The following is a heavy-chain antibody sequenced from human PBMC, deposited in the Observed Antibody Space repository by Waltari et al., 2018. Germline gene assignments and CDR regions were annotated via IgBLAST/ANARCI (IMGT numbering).Heavy chain of an antibody. J-gene: IGHJ3*02. CDR1: GFTFSTYN. V-gene: IGHV3-48*01. CDR3: ARGRDGYIQDVFDI. Sequence: EVQLVESGGGLVQPGESLRLSCAASGFTFSTYNMNWVRQAPGKGLEWVSYISSSTTTNYADYVKGRFTIARDNAKNSLYLQMNSLRAEDTALYYCARGRDGYIQDVFDIWGQGTMVSVSS. CDR2: ISSSTTT. D-gene: IGHD5-12*01.